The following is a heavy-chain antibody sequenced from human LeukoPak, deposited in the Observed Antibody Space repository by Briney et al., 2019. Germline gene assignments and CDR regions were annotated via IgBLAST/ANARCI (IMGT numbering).Heavy chain of an antibody. V-gene: IGHV5-10-1*01. Sequence: GASLMISCKGSGSSFTSYWISWVRQLPGKGLEWMGRIDPSDSYINYSPSFQGHVSISADKSISTADLQWSSLKASDTAMYYCARQGHNFFDYWGQGTLVTVSS. CDR2: IDPSDSYI. CDR3: ARQGHNFFDY. J-gene: IGHJ4*02. CDR1: GSSFTSYW.